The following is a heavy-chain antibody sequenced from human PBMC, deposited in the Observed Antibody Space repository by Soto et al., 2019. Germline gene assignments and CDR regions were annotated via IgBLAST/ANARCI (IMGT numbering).Heavy chain of an antibody. J-gene: IGHJ4*02. CDR1: GGSISSYY. CDR2: IYYSGST. Sequence: PSETLSLTCTVSGGSISSYYWSWIRQPPGKGLEWIGYIYYSGSTNYNPSLKSRVTISVDTSKNQFSLKLSSVTGADTAVYYCARHFSVDYFDYWGQGDLVTVS. CDR3: ARHFSVDYFDY. V-gene: IGHV4-59*08.